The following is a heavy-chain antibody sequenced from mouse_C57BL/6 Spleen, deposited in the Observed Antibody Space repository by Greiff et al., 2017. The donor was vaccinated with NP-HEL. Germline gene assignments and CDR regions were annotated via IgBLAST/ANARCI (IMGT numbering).Heavy chain of an antibody. CDR2: INPSNGRT. D-gene: IGHD6-1*01. Sequence: VQLQQSGAELVKPGVSVKLSCKASGYTFTSYWMHWVKQRPGQGLEWIGEINPSNGRTNYNEKFKSKATLTVDKSSSTAYMQLSSPTSEDSAVYYCARVITRDYWGQGTTLTVSS. CDR3: ARVITRDY. V-gene: IGHV1S81*02. J-gene: IGHJ2*01. CDR1: GYTFTSYW.